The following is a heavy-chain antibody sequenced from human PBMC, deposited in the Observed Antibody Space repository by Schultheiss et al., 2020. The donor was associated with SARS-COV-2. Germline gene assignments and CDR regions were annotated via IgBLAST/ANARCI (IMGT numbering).Heavy chain of an antibody. Sequence: SETLSLTCAVSGGSISSSNWWSWVRQPPGKGLEWIGEIYHSGSTYYNPSLKSRVTISVDTSKNQFSLKLSSVTAADTAVYYCASYQADTAMVTALGIDYWGQGTLGTVSS. CDR3: ASYQADTAMVTALGIDY. D-gene: IGHD5-18*01. J-gene: IGHJ4*02. CDR1: GGSISSSNW. CDR2: IYHSGST. V-gene: IGHV4-4*02.